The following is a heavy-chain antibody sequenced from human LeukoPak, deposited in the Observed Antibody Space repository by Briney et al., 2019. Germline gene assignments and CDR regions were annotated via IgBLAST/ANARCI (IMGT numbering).Heavy chain of an antibody. D-gene: IGHD3-3*01. Sequence: GASVKVSCKASGGTFSSYAISWVRQAPGQGLEWMGGIIPIFGTANYAQKFQGRVTITADESTSTAYMELSSLRSEDTAVYYCARLVGVVLYNWFDPWGQGTLVIVSS. V-gene: IGHV1-69*13. CDR3: ARLVGVVLYNWFDP. J-gene: IGHJ5*02. CDR1: GGTFSSYA. CDR2: IIPIFGTA.